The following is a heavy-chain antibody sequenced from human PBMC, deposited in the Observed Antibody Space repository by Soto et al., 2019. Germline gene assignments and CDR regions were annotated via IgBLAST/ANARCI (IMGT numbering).Heavy chain of an antibody. D-gene: IGHD6-19*01. CDR1: GFTFSSYA. CDR2: FSGGNT. V-gene: IGHV3-23*01. CDR3: AKGPHSSGWHYFDY. J-gene: IGHJ4*02. Sequence: PGGSLRLSCGASGFTFSSYAMSWVRQAPGKGLEWVSTFSGGNTYYADSVKGRFTISRDNSKNTLYLQMTSLSAEDTAVYYCAKGPHSSGWHYFDYWGQGSLVTVSS.